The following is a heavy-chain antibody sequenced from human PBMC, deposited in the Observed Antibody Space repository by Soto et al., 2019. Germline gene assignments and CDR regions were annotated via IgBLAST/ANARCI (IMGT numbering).Heavy chain of an antibody. J-gene: IGHJ3*02. CDR3: ATLIAVSSSGGFDT. CDR1: GFTFSSYW. CDR2: INGDGSTT. D-gene: IGHD6-6*01. Sequence: EAQLVESGGGLVQPGGSLRLSCAASGFTFSSYWMSWVRQAPGKGLVWVSHINGDGSTTSYADSVKGRFTISRDNAKNTVYLLMNSLRAEVTAVYYCATLIAVSSSGGFDTWGQGTMVTVSS. V-gene: IGHV3-74*01.